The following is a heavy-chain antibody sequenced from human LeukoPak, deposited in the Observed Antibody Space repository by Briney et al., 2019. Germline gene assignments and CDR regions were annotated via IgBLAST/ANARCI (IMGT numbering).Heavy chain of an antibody. D-gene: IGHD2-15*01. CDR2: ISSSSSSI. Sequence: GGSLRLSCVASGFTFSTYSMSWVRQAPGKGLDWVSSISSSSSSIYHADSVKGRFTISRDNAKNSLYLQMNSLRAEDTAVYYCAKHRCDGCYNLDYWGQGTLVTVSS. V-gene: IGHV3-21*01. J-gene: IGHJ4*02. CDR3: AKHRCDGCYNLDY. CDR1: GFTFSTYS.